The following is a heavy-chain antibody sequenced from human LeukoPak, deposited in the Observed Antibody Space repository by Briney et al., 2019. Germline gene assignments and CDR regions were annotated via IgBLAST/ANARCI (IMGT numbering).Heavy chain of an antibody. CDR3: ARDRVGSGWPRPFYFEF. Sequence: GASVKVSCKPSGYTFTGYYLHWVRQAPGQALEWMGWISPNTGATAYAQNFQGRVTMSRDTSIGTAYMDLSRLRSDDTAVYYCARDRVGSGWPRPFYFEFWGQGTLVTVSS. D-gene: IGHD6-19*01. V-gene: IGHV1-2*02. CDR2: ISPNTGAT. J-gene: IGHJ4*02. CDR1: GYTFTGYY.